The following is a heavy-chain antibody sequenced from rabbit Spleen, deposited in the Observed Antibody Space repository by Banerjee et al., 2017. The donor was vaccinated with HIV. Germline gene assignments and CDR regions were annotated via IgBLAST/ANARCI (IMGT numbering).Heavy chain of an antibody. CDR2: IYTGSSDST. Sequence: QEQLEESGGGLVKPEGSLTLTCTASGIDFSSYYYMCWVRQAPGKGLEWIGCIYTGSSDSTYYATWAKGRFTGSKTSSTTVFLQMTSLTAADTATYFCARRGHSYGHFDLWGPGTLVTVS. D-gene: IGHD6-1*01. J-gene: IGHJ4*01. CDR1: GIDFSSYYY. CDR3: ARRGHSYGHFDL. V-gene: IGHV1S45*01.